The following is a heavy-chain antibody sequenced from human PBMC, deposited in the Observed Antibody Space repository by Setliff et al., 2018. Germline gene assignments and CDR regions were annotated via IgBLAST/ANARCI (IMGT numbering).Heavy chain of an antibody. CDR1: GGSFSGYY. J-gene: IGHJ3*02. CDR3: AGSGYYDFWSGFLNDAFDI. Sequence: SETLSLTCAVYGGSFSGYYWSWIRQPPGKGLEWIGEINHSGSTNYNPSLKSRVTISVDTSKNQFSLKLSSVTAADTAVYYCAGSGYYDFWSGFLNDAFDIWGQGTMVTVSS. D-gene: IGHD3-3*01. V-gene: IGHV4-34*01. CDR2: INHSGST.